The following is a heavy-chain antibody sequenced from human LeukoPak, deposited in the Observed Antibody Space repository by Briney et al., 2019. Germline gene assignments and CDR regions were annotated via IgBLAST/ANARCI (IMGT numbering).Heavy chain of an antibody. J-gene: IGHJ6*03. CDR1: GFTLSSYE. Sequence: GGSLRLSCAASGFTLSSYEMNWFRQAPGKGLEWVAVISYDGSNKYYADSVKGRFTISRDNSKNTLYLQMNSLRAEDTAVYYCARASLYSSSSGYYYYYMDVWGKGTTVTVSS. CDR2: ISYDGSNK. V-gene: IGHV3-30*04. CDR3: ARASLYSSSSGYYYYYMDV. D-gene: IGHD6-6*01.